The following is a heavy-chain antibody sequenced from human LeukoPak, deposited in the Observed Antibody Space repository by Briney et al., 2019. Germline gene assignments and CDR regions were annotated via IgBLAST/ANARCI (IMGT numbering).Heavy chain of an antibody. CDR2: IGSDGSGT. CDR3: ARLGQVTGWYSVY. J-gene: IGHJ4*02. V-gene: IGHV3-74*03. D-gene: IGHD1-26*01. CDR1: GFNFRDYG. Sequence: PGGSLRLSCAASGFNFRDYGMHWVRQAPGKGLVWVSRIGSDGSGTKYAGSVKGRFTVYRDNAKTTLYLEMNSLRVEDTAVYYCARLGQVTGWYSVYWGQGAMVTVAS.